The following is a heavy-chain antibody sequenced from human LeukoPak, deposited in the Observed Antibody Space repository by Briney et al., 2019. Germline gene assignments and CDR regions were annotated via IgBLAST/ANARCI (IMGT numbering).Heavy chain of an antibody. Sequence: GASVKVSCKASGCTFTSYGITWVRLAPGQGLEWMGWISAYNGNTNYAQKLQGRVTMTTDTSTNTAYMELRSLRSDDTAVYYCARDRYEWKLAGSGMEVWGQGSTVTVSS. D-gene: IGHD1-26*01. V-gene: IGHV1-18*01. CDR1: GCTFTSYG. CDR2: ISAYNGNT. CDR3: ARDRYEWKLAGSGMEV. J-gene: IGHJ6*02.